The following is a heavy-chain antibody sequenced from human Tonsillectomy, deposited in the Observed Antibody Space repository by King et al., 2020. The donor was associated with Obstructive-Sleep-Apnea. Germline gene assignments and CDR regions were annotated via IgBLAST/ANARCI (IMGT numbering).Heavy chain of an antibody. CDR2: IYWDDDK. V-gene: IGHV2-5*02. D-gene: IGHD3-16*01. J-gene: IGHJ4*02. CDR1: GFSLSTSGVG. Sequence: TLKESGPTLVKPTQTLTLTCTFSGFSLSTSGVGVGWFRQPPGKALEWLALIYWDDDKRYSPSLNTRLTITQDTSKNQVVLTMTNMDPVDTATYYCAHQGGRYFYFDYWGQGTLVTVSS. CDR3: AHQGGRYFYFDY.